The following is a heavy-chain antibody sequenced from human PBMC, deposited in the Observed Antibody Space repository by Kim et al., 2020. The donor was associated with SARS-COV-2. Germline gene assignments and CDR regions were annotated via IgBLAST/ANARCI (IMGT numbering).Heavy chain of an antibody. V-gene: IGHV3-30-3*01. CDR3: ATITPPSAAGILIPNYYYYYGMDV. Sequence: GGSLRLSCAASGFTFSSYAMHWVRQAPGKGLEWVAVISYDGSNKYYADSVKGRFTISRDNSKNTLYLQMNSLRAEDTAVYYCATITPPSAAGILIPNYYYYYGMDVWGQGTTVTVSS. CDR2: ISYDGSNK. J-gene: IGHJ6*02. CDR1: GFTFSSYA. D-gene: IGHD6-13*01.